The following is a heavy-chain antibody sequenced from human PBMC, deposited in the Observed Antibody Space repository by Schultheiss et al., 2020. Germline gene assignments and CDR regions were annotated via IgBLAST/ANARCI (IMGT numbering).Heavy chain of an antibody. V-gene: IGHV4-4*07. CDR1: GGSISSYF. Sequence: SETLSLTCTVSGGSISSYFWSWIRQTAGKGLEWIGRISATGSTKYNPSLKSRVTMSVDSSWDQFSLKLTSVTAADTAVYFCARAAAGTGNFAYWGQGTLVTVSS. CDR2: ISATGST. CDR3: ARAAAGTGNFAY. D-gene: IGHD6-13*01. J-gene: IGHJ4*02.